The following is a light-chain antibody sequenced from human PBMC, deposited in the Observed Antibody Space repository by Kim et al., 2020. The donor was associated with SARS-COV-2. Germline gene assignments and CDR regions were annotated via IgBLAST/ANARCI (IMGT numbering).Light chain of an antibody. CDR3: QVWDSSTYV. CDR2: RDS. Sequence: SVALGQTARITCGGNNSGSKNVRWYQQKPGQAPVLVIYRDSNRPSGIPERFSGSNSGNTATLTISRAQAGDEADYYCQVWDSSTYVFGTGTKVTVL. V-gene: IGLV3-9*01. CDR1: NSGSKN. J-gene: IGLJ1*01.